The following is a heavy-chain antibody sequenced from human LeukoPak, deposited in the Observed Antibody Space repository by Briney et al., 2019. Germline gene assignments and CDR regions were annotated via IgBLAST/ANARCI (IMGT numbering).Heavy chain of an antibody. Sequence: SETLSLTCAVSGGSISSGGYSWSWIRQPPGKGLEWIGYIYHSGSTYYNPSLKSRVTLSVDRSKNQFSLKLSSVTAADTAVYYCARYGTQDYYDSSGRFDYWGQGTLVTVSS. J-gene: IGHJ4*02. V-gene: IGHV4-30-2*01. CDR1: GGSISSGGYS. CDR2: IYHSGST. D-gene: IGHD3-22*01. CDR3: ARYGTQDYYDSSGRFDY.